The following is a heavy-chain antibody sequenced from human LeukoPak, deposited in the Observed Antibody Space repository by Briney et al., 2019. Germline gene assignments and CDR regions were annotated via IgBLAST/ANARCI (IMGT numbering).Heavy chain of an antibody. CDR3: ATTPPSCSGGSCPNDY. V-gene: IGHV3-9*01. CDR2: TSWNSGSI. Sequence: GRSLRLSCAASGFTFDDYAMHWVRQAPGKGLEWVSGTSWNSGSIGYADSVKGRFTISRDNAKNSLYLQMNSLRAEDTALYYCATTPPSCSGGSCPNDYWGQGTLVTVSS. CDR1: GFTFDDYA. D-gene: IGHD2-15*01. J-gene: IGHJ4*02.